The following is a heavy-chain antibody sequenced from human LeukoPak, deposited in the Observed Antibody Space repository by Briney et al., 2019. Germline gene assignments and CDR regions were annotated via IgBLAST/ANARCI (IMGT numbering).Heavy chain of an antibody. V-gene: IGHV3-23*01. CDR3: ARGQVRYEA. CDR1: GLTFSSYA. D-gene: IGHD3-16*01. J-gene: IGHJ5*02. Sequence: GGSLRLSCAASGLTFSSYAMTWVRQAPGKGLEWVSTISESDITTYYADSVKGRFTISKDNSKNTLYLQMSSLRAEDTALYYCARGQVRYEAWGQGTLVTVSS. CDR2: ISESDITT.